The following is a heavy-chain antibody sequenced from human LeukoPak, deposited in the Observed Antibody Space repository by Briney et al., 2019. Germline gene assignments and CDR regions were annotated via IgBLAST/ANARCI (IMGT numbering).Heavy chain of an antibody. CDR3: ARDGDLPSGYDSGFDP. CDR1: GGTFSSYA. D-gene: IGHD5-12*01. CDR2: IIPILGIA. J-gene: IGHJ5*02. Sequence: PGASVKVSCKASGGTFSSYAISWVRQAPGQGLEWMGRIIPILGIANYAQKFQGRVTITADKSTSTAYMELSSLRSEDAAVYYCARDGDLPSGYDSGFDPWGQGTLVTVSS. V-gene: IGHV1-69*04.